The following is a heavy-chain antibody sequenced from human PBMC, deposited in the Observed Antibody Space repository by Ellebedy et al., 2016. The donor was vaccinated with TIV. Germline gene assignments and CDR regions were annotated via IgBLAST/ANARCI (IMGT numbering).Heavy chain of an antibody. J-gene: IGHJ4*02. V-gene: IGHV3-23*01. Sequence: PGGSLRLSCAAPALTLSRYAMTWVRQAPGKGLECVSGIVANGSHVYADSVKGRFTISRDNSKSTLDLQLNSLRAEDTAVYFCAKDRTPGDGYWVFDLWGQGTLVTVST. CDR3: AKDRTPGDGYWVFDL. CDR2: IVANGSH. D-gene: IGHD5-18*01. CDR1: ALTLSRYA.